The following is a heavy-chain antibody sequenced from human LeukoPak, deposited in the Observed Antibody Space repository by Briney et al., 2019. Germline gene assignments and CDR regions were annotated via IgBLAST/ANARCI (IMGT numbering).Heavy chain of an antibody. D-gene: IGHD2-2*01. CDR2: IRYDGSNK. Sequence: GGSLRLSCAASGFTFSTYGMHWVRQAPGKGLEWVAFIRYDGSNKYYADSVKGRFTISRDNSKNTLYLQMNSLRAEDTAVYYCAKNTEDIVVVPAAIYMDVWGKGTTVTVSS. CDR3: AKNTEDIVVVPAAIYMDV. CDR1: GFTFSTYG. V-gene: IGHV3-30*02. J-gene: IGHJ6*03.